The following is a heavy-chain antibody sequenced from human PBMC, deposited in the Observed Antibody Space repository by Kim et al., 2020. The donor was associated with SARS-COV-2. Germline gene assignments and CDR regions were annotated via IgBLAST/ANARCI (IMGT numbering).Heavy chain of an antibody. CDR3: TRDRSNYGNYGMDV. D-gene: IGHD4-4*01. J-gene: IGHJ6*02. Sequence: ADSVKCRFTTSRDNAKNTLYLQMNSLRAEDTAVYYCTRDRSNYGNYGMDVWGQGTTVTVSS. V-gene: IGHV3-74*01.